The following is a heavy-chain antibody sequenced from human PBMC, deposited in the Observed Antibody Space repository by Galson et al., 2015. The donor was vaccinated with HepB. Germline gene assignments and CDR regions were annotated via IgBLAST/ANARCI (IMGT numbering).Heavy chain of an antibody. CDR1: GFTFSSYA. CDR3: ARVRGGGMDV. J-gene: IGHJ6*02. Sequence: SLRLSCAASGFTFSSYAMHWVRQAPGKGLEYVSAISSNGGSTYYADSVKGRFTISRDNSKNTLYLQMGSLRAEDMAVYYCARVRGGGMDVWGQGTTVTVSS. D-gene: IGHD1-26*01. V-gene: IGHV3-64*02. CDR2: ISSNGGST.